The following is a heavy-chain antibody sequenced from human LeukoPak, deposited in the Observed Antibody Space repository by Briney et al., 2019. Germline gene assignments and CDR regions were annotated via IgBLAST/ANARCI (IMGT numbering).Heavy chain of an antibody. CDR3: VRLSCSGGGCSFEQEENIDY. CDR1: GLTFSRYW. V-gene: IGHV3-74*01. J-gene: IGHJ4*02. Sequence: GGSLRLSCAASGLTFSRYWLHWVRQPPGKGLVWVSRISGDGSTTTYADSVKGRFTISRDNAKNTLYLQMTSLTAEDTAVYYCVRLSCSGGGCSFEQEENIDYWGQGTLVSVSS. CDR2: ISGDGSTT. D-gene: IGHD2-15*01.